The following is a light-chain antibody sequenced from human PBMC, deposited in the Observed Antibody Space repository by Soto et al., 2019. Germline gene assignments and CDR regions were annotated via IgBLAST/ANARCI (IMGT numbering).Light chain of an antibody. J-gene: IGLJ7*01. CDR1: SSDVGSYKL. Sequence: QSALTQPASVSGSPGQSITISCTGTSSDVGSYKLVSWYQQHPGKAPKLMISEVSKRPSGISDRFSGSKSGSTASLTISGLQAEDAADYCCSSDAGTSTHNVFGGGTKLTVL. CDR2: EVS. V-gene: IGLV2-23*02. CDR3: SSDAGTSTHNV.